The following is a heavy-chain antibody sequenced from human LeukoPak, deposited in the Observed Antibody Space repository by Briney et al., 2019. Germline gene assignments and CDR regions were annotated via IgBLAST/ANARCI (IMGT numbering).Heavy chain of an antibody. CDR3: ARGRYYDSSGYYNWFDP. CDR2: IHYSGST. V-gene: IGHV4-59*01. J-gene: IGHJ5*02. Sequence: SETLSLTCTVSGGSIGSYYWSWIRQPPGKGLEWIGYIHYSGSTNHNPSLKSRVTISIDTSKNQISLRLTSVTAADTAVYYCARGRYYDSSGYYNWFDPWGQGTLVTVSS. CDR1: GGSIGSYY. D-gene: IGHD3-22*01.